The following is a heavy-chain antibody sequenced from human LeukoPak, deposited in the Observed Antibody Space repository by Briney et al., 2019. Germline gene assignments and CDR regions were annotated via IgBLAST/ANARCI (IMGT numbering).Heavy chain of an antibody. CDR3: AGGAGGGY. D-gene: IGHD3-22*01. J-gene: IGHJ4*02. V-gene: IGHV3-23*01. Sequence: GGSLRLSCAGSGFTFNNYPISWVRQTPGKGLEWVSAITGGADSTYYADSVKGRFTISRDNAKNSLYLQMNSLRAEDTAVYYCAGGAGGGYWGQGTVVTVSS. CDR2: ITGGADST. CDR1: GFTFNNYP.